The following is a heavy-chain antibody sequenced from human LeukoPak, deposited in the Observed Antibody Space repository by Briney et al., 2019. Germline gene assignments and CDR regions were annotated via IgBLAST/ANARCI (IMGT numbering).Heavy chain of an antibody. J-gene: IGHJ4*02. CDR3: AREDGYCGGGNCYSYFDS. CDR2: IKKTGSET. V-gene: IGHV3-7*01. Sequence: PSETLSLTCAVYGGSFSTYYWTWIRQAPGKGLEWVAYIKKTGSETYYVDSVKGRFTITRDNTRNSLFLQMYSLRAEDTAVYFCAREDGYCGGGNCYSYFDSWGQGTLVTVSS. D-gene: IGHD2-15*01. CDR1: GGSFSTYY.